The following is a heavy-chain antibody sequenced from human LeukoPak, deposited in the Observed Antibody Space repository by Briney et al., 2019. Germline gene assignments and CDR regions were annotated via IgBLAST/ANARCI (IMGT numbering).Heavy chain of an antibody. CDR3: AVDGYSYGYDY. V-gene: IGHV1-2*02. CDR2: INPNSGGT. D-gene: IGHD5-18*01. J-gene: IGHJ4*02. Sequence: ASVKVSCKASGGTFSSYAISWVRQAPGQGLEWMGWINPNSGGTNYAQKFQGRVTMTRDTSISTAYMELSRLRSDDTAVYYCAVDGYSYGYDYWGQGTLVTASS. CDR1: GGTFSSYA.